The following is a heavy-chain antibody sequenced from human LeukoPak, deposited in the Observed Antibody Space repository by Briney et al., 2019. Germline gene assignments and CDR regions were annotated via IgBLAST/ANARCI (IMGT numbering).Heavy chain of an antibody. V-gene: IGHV4-31*03. CDR3: ARAGLGIENYYYYMDV. J-gene: IGHJ6*03. CDR1: GASISSDGFY. Sequence: PSETLSLTCTVSGASISSDGFYWSWIRQLPGKGLEWIGYIYYTGFTYCKPSLESRVTMSVDTSQNQFSLRMSSMTAADTAVYYCARAGLGIENYYYYMDVWGKGTTVTVSS. D-gene: IGHD1-14*01. CDR2: IYYTGFT.